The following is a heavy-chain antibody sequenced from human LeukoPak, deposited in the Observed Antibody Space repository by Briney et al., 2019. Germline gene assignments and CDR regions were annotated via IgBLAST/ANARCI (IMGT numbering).Heavy chain of an antibody. Sequence: GRSLRLSCAASGFTFSFSGMYWVRQAPDKGLEWVAFISDDGSRKYYADSVKGRFTISRDNSKNTLFLQMNSLRTEDTAVYYCAKDRSTTWSFDYWGQGTLVTVSS. J-gene: IGHJ4*02. D-gene: IGHD6-13*01. CDR2: ISDDGSRK. CDR1: GFTFSFSG. CDR3: AKDRSTTWSFDY. V-gene: IGHV3-30*18.